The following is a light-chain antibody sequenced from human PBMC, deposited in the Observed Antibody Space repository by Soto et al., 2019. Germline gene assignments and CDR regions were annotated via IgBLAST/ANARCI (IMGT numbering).Light chain of an antibody. CDR2: DAS. Sequence: EIVLTQSPATLSLSPGERATLSCRASQSVSSYLAWYQQKPGQAPRLLIYDASNRATGIPARFSGSGFGTDFTLTISSLEPEDFAVYYCQQRSNWPLRVTFGQGTRLEIK. CDR1: QSVSSY. J-gene: IGKJ5*01. CDR3: QQRSNWPLRVT. V-gene: IGKV3-11*01.